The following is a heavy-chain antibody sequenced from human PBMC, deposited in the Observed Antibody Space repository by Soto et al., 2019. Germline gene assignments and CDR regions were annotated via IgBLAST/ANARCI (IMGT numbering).Heavy chain of an antibody. CDR3: ARATYYHDSSGYYGYYFDY. CDR2: IYYSGST. J-gene: IGHJ4*02. D-gene: IGHD3-22*01. V-gene: IGHV4-59*01. Sequence: KPSETLSLTCTASGGSISSYYWSWIRQPPGKGLEWIGYIYYSGSTNYNSSLKSRVTISVDTSKNQLSLKLSSVTAADTAVYYCARATYYHDSSGYYGYYFDYWGQGTLVTVSS. CDR1: GGSISSYY.